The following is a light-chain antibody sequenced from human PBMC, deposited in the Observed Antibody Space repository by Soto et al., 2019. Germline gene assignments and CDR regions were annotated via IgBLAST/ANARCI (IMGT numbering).Light chain of an antibody. CDR1: QDIRND. CDR2: GTS. Sequence: AIQMTQSPSSLSVSVGDRVTITCRASQDIRNDLGWYQQKPGKAPKLLIYGTSNLQSGVPSRFSGRGSGTEFTLTISSLQPEDFAIYYCLQDYIYPYAFGQGTKVDI. CDR3: LQDYIYPYA. J-gene: IGKJ2*01. V-gene: IGKV1-6*01.